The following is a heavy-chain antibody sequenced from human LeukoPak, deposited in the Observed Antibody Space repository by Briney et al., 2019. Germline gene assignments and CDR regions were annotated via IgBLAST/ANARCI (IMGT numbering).Heavy chain of an antibody. J-gene: IGHJ4*02. CDR2: INPNSGGT. CDR3: VTGRWGVDY. D-gene: IGHD3-16*01. V-gene: IGHV1-2*02. CDR1: GYTFSYYN. Sequence: ASVTLSCKASGYTFSYYNMHWVRQAPGQGLEWMGWINPNSGGTNYAQKFQGRVTMTRDTSISTAYMELSRLRSDDTAVYYCVTGRWGVDYWGQGTLVTVSS.